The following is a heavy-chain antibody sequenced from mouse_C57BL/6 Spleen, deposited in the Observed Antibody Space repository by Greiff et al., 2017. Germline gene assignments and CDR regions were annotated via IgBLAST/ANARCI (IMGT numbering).Heavy chain of an antibody. Sequence: VQLQQPGAELVKPGASVKLSCKASGYTFTSYGMQWVKQRPGQGLEWIGEIDPSDGYTNYNQKFKGKATLTVDTSSITAYMQLSSLKSEDTAVYYCASRIFAIDYWGQGTSVTVSS. J-gene: IGHJ4*01. CDR3: ASRIFAIDY. V-gene: IGHV1-50*01. D-gene: IGHD5-2*01. CDR2: IDPSDGYT. CDR1: GYTFTSYG.